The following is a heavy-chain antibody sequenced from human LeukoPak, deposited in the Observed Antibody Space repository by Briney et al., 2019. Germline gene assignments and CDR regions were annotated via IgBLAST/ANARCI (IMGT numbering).Heavy chain of an antibody. CDR1: GFTFSSYA. CDR3: ARCWGSGIYLFDAFDI. J-gene: IGHJ3*02. Sequence: GRSLRLSCAASGFTFSSYAMHWVRQAPGKGLEWVAVISYDGSNKYYADSVKGRFTISRDNAKKSLYLQMNSLRAEDTAVYYCARCWGSGIYLFDAFDIWGQGTMVTVSS. D-gene: IGHD1-26*01. CDR2: ISYDGSNK. V-gene: IGHV3-30*04.